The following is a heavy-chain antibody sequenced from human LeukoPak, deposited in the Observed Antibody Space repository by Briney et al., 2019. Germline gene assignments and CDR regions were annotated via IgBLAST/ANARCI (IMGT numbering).Heavy chain of an antibody. J-gene: IGHJ3*02. D-gene: IGHD2-8*01. CDR2: INHSGIT. CDR3: ARDYGYCTNGVCNDAFDI. V-gene: IGHV4-34*01. CDR1: GGSFSDYC. Sequence: SETLSLTCAVYGGSFSDYCWSWIRQPPGKGLEYIGEINHSGITNYNPSLKSRVTISVDTSKNQFSLKLSSVTAADTAVYYCARDYGYCTNGVCNDAFDIWGQGTMVTVSS.